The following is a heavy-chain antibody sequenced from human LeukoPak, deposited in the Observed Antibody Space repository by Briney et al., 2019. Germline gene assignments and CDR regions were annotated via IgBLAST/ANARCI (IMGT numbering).Heavy chain of an antibody. CDR1: GFTFLDYA. CDR2: MSYDGNNH. CDR3: TREWGAAADY. V-gene: IGHV3-30-3*01. J-gene: IGHJ4*02. Sequence: GGSLRLSCETSGFTFLDYAVHWVRQAPGKGLEWVAVMSYDGNNHHYADSVKGRFTLSRDSSKNTLYLEMNSLRPEDTAVYYCTREWGAAADYWGQGTLVTVSS. D-gene: IGHD6-13*01.